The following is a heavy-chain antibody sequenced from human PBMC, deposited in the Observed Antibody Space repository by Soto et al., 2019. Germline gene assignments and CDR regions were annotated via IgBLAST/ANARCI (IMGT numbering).Heavy chain of an antibody. Sequence: QVQLVQSGAEVKKPGASVKVSCKASGYTFTSYDINWVRQAPGQGLEWMGWMNPNSGHTGYAQKFQGSVNMTRNTSISTAYMELSSLRAEDTAVYYCATVRSLVVVAATDYYGMEVWGQRTRV. CDR1: GYTFTSYD. V-gene: IGHV1-8*01. J-gene: IGHJ6*02. CDR2: MNPNSGHT. D-gene: IGHD2-15*01. CDR3: ATVRSLVVVAATDYYGMEV.